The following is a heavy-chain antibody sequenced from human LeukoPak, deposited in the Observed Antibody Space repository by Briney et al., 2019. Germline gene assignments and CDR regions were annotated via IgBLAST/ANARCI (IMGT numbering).Heavy chain of an antibody. Sequence: SETLSLTCTVSGGSISNYYWSWIRQPPGKGLEWIGYIYYSGSTKYNPSLKSRVTISVDTSKNQFSLRLSSVTAADTAVYYCARENYYGSGSYTGGRFDWFDPWGQGTLVTVSS. V-gene: IGHV4-59*01. CDR2: IYYSGST. CDR1: GGSISNYY. D-gene: IGHD3-10*01. CDR3: ARENYYGSGSYTGGRFDWFDP. J-gene: IGHJ5*02.